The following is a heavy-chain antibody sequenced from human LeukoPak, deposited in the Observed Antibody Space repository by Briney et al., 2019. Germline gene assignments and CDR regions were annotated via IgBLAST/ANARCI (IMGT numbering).Heavy chain of an antibody. CDR3: AREDDSSGSLFDY. CDR1: GGSISSYY. J-gene: IGHJ4*02. V-gene: IGHV4-59*01. D-gene: IGHD3-22*01. CDR2: IYYSGST. Sequence: PSETLSLTCTVSGGSISSYYWSWIRQPPGKGLEWIGYIYYSGSTNYNPSLKSRVTISVDTSKNQFSLKLSSVTAADTAVYYCAREDDSSGSLFDYWGQGTLVTVSS.